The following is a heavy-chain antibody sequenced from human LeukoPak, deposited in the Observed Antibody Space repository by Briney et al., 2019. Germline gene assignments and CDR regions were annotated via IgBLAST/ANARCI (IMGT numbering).Heavy chain of an antibody. CDR3: ARQNWNDVDGDY. Sequence: PSETLSLTCAVYGGSFSGYYWGWIRQPPGKGLEWIGSIYYSGTTYYNPSLKSRVTISVDTSKNQFSLKLSSVTAADTAVYYCARQNWNDVDGDYWGQGTLVTVSS. V-gene: IGHV4-39*01. CDR1: GGSFSGYY. J-gene: IGHJ4*02. D-gene: IGHD1-1*01. CDR2: IYYSGTT.